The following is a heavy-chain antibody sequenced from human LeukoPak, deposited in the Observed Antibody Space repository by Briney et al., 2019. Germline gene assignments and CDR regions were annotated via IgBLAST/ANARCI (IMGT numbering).Heavy chain of an antibody. CDR3: ARGGGQYNILTGYPYYFDY. Sequence: SQTLSLTCTVSGGSFSSGAYYWSWIRQPPGKGLEWIGYIYYSGGAYYNPSLKSRLTMSVDTSKNQFSLKLSSVIVEDTAVYYCARGGGQYNILTGYPYYFDYWSQGTLVTVSS. J-gene: IGHJ4*02. D-gene: IGHD3-9*01. CDR2: IYYSGGA. V-gene: IGHV4-30-4*01. CDR1: GGSFSSGAYY.